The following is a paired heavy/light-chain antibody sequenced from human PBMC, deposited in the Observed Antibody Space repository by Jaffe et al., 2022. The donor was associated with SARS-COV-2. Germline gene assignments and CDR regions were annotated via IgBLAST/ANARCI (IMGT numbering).Light chain of an antibody. CDR1: QSISSY. V-gene: IGKV3-11*01. CDR2: DAS. CDR3: QQRSNWPIT. J-gene: IGKJ5*01. Sequence: EIVLTQSPATLSLSPGERATLSCRASQSISSYLAWYQQKPGQTPRLLIYDASNRATGIPARFSGSGSGTDFTLTISSLEPEDFAVYYCQQRSNWPITFGQGTRLEIK.
Heavy chain of an antibody. CDR3: AKEGGHGVSFLH. Sequence: QVQLVESGGGVVQPGRSLRLSCAASGFTFSSEGMHWVRQAPGKGPEWVAVVSKDGSNKWYADSVKGRFTISRDNSRNTVNLQMNSLRTEDTAVYYCAKEGGHGVSFLHWGQGTLVTVSS. J-gene: IGHJ1*01. CDR2: VSKDGSNK. CDR1: GFTFSSEG. V-gene: IGHV3-30*18. D-gene: IGHD3-16*01.